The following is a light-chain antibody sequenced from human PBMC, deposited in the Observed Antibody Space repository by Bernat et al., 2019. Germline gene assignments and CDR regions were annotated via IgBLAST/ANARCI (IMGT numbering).Light chain of an antibody. J-gene: IGKJ1*01. V-gene: IGKV1-5*03. CDR1: QSISSW. CDR2: KAS. CDR3: QQYNTLFWA. Sequence: DIQMTQSPSTLSASVGDRVTITCRASQSISSWLAWYQQKPGKAPKLLIYKASSLESGVPSRSSGSGSGTEFTLTISSLQPDDFATYYCQQYNTLFWAFGQGTKVEIK.